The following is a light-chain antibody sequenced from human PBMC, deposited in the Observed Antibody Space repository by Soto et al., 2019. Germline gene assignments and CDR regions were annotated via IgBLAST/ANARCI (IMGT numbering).Light chain of an antibody. Sequence: EIVLTQSPDTLSLSTGYTATPPCRPTQSVNSYLAWYQQKPGQAPMLLIYDGSNRATGIPARFSGSGSGTDFTLTISSLEPEDFAVYYCQKRSDWPPITFGKGTRLEIK. CDR2: DGS. CDR3: QKRSDWPPIT. J-gene: IGKJ5*01. V-gene: IGKV3-11*01. CDR1: QSVNSY.